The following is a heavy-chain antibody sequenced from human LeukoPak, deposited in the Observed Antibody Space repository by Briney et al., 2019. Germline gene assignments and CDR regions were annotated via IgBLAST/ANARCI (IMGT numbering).Heavy chain of an antibody. V-gene: IGHV3-30*03. CDR3: ARAEYSSSSVPGSPFDY. D-gene: IGHD6-6*01. CDR1: GFTFSSYG. Sequence: GGSLRLSCAASGFTFSSYGMHWVRQAPGKGLEWVAVISYDGSNKYYADSVKGRFTISRDNSKNTLYLQMNSLRAEDTAVYYCARAEYSSSSVPGSPFDYWGQGTLVTVSS. J-gene: IGHJ4*02. CDR2: ISYDGSNK.